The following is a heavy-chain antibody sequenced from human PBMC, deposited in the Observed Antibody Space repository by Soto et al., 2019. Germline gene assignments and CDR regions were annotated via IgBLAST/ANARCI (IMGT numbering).Heavy chain of an antibody. J-gene: IGHJ6*03. CDR2: ISSSSSTI. CDR1: GFTFSSYS. Sequence: GGSLRLSCAASGFTFSSYSMNWVRQAPGKGLEWVSYISSSSSTIYYADTVKGRFTISRENAKNSLFLQMNSLRAEDTAVYYCASFPIFGVVITHYYYYYYMDVWGKGTTVTVSS. V-gene: IGHV3-48*01. CDR3: ASFPIFGVVITHYYYYYYMDV. D-gene: IGHD3-3*01.